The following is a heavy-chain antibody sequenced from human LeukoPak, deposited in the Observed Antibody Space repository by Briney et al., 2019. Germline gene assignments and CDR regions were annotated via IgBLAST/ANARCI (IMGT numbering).Heavy chain of an antibody. J-gene: IGHJ1*01. CDR3: ARLKYYYDSSGYRAEYFQH. D-gene: IGHD3-22*01. CDR1: GGSISSSSYY. V-gene: IGHV4-61*01. Sequence: DPSETLSLTCTVSGGSISSSSYYWSWIRQPPGKGLEWIGYIYYSGSTNYNPSLKSRVTISVYTSKNQFSLKLSSVTAADTAVYYCARLKYYYDSSGYRAEYFQHWGQGTLVTVSS. CDR2: IYYSGST.